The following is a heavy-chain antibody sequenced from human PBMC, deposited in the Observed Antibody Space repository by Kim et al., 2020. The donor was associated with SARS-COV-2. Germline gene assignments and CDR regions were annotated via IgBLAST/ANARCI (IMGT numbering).Heavy chain of an antibody. CDR2: INSDGSST. CDR1: GFTFSSYW. CDR3: ARVIVVVTGNWFDP. D-gene: IGHD2-21*02. Sequence: GGSLRLSCAASGFTFSSYWMHWVRQAPGKGLVCVSRINSDGSSTSYADSVKGRFTISRDNAKNTLYLQMNSLRAEDTAVYYCARVIVVVTGNWFDPWGQGTLVTVSS. V-gene: IGHV3-74*01. J-gene: IGHJ5*02.